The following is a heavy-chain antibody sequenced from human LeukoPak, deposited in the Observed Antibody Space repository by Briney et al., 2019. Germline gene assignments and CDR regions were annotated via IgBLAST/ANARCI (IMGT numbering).Heavy chain of an antibody. CDR1: GYTFTDYD. Sequence: ASVKVSCKTSGYTFTDYDITWVRQAPGQGLEWMGRASPYNGNTYYSQRFQDRVIITKDTSPGTAYMALRDLRTDDTAMYYCARNGRVRRVVKDLFEYWGQGALVAASS. J-gene: IGHJ4*02. CDR3: ARNGRVRRVVKDLFEY. D-gene: IGHD3-10*01. CDR2: ASPYNGNT. V-gene: IGHV1-18*01.